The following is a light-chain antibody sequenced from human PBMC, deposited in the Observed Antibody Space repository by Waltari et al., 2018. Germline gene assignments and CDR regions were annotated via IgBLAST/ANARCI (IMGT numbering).Light chain of an antibody. CDR3: QQRSYWPLT. CDR1: KRIDSH. J-gene: IGKJ4*01. V-gene: IGKV3-11*01. Sequence: EIVLTQSPATLSLPPGERATLSCRASKRIDSHLAWYQQKPGQAPSLLIYDASNRATGIPARFSGSRSGTDFTLTISSLDPEDFAVYYCQQRSYWPLTFGGGTKVEIK. CDR2: DAS.